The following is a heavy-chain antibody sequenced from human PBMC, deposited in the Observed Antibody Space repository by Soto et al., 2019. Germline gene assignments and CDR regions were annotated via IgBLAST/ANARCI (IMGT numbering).Heavy chain of an antibody. CDR1: GFTFSTYA. Sequence: PGGSLRLSCAASGFTFSTYAMNWVRQAPGKGLEWVSSISSSSSFRYYADSVKGRFTTSRDNAKNSLYLQMNSLRAQDTAVYYCARGAPGRDGYNLDFQHWGQGTLVTVSS. CDR2: ISSSSSFR. CDR3: ARGAPGRDGYNLDFQH. J-gene: IGHJ1*01. V-gene: IGHV3-21*04. D-gene: IGHD5-12*01.